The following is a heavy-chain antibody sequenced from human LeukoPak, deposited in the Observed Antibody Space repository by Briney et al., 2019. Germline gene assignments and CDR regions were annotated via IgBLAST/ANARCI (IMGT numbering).Heavy chain of an antibody. CDR1: GFTFKDYY. CDR2: ISSSGVNI. CDR3: ARSQGPEYYFDY. V-gene: IGHV3-11*04. Sequence: PGGSLRLSCVASGFTFKDYYISWIRQAPGKGLEWLSCISSSGVNIYYADSLKGRFTISRDNAKNSLYLQITSLRAEDTAVYYYARSQGPEYYFDYWGQGTLVAASS. D-gene: IGHD1-14*01. J-gene: IGHJ4*02.